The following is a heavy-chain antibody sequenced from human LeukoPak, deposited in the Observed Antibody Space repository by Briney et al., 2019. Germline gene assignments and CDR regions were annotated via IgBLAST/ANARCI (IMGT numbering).Heavy chain of an antibody. CDR1: GFTFSSYA. D-gene: IGHD3-22*01. Sequence: GGSLRLSCAASGFTFSSYAMHWVRQAPGKGLEYASAISSNGGSTYYANSVKGRFTISRDNSKNTLYLQMGSLRAEDMAVYYCARAARYDSSGYYSSPYYFDYWGQGTLVTVSS. J-gene: IGHJ4*02. V-gene: IGHV3-64*01. CDR2: ISSNGGST. CDR3: ARAARYDSSGYYSSPYYFDY.